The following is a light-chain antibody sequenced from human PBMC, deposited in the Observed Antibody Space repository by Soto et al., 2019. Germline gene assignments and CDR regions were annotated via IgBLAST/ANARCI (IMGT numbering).Light chain of an antibody. J-gene: IGKJ3*01. Sequence: EIVLTQSPGTLSLSPGERATLSCRASQSVSSIYLTWYQQKPGQAPRLLIYGASGRATGIPDRFSGSGSGTDFTLTISRLEPEDFAVYYCQQYGYSLFTFGPGTKVDIK. CDR2: GAS. CDR3: QQYGYSLFT. CDR1: QSVSSIY. V-gene: IGKV3-20*01.